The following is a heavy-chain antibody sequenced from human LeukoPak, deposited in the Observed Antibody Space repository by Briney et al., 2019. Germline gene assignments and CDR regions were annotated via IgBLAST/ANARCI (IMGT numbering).Heavy chain of an antibody. Sequence: SETLSLTCTVSGVSISSNYWSWIRQPPGKGLEWIGYTHNSGDADYNPSLKSRVTISMDTPKNQLSLSLSSVTAADTAVYFCAGYDHSNFLAYWGRRTLVTVSS. V-gene: IGHV4-59*13. D-gene: IGHD4-11*01. J-gene: IGHJ4*02. CDR2: THNSGDA. CDR3: AGYDHSNFLAY. CDR1: GVSISSNY.